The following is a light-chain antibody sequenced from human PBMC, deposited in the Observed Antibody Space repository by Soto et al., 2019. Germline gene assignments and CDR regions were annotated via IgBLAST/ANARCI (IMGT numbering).Light chain of an antibody. CDR1: QSVSSK. V-gene: IGKV3-15*01. CDR3: QQYNNWPPLT. CDR2: GAS. Sequence: EIVMTQYPATLSGSPGERATLSCRASQSVSSKLAWYQQKPGQAPRLLMYGASSRATGIPARFSGSGSATEFTLTISSLKSEDFAVYYCQQYNNWPPLTFGQGTKVDIK. J-gene: IGKJ1*01.